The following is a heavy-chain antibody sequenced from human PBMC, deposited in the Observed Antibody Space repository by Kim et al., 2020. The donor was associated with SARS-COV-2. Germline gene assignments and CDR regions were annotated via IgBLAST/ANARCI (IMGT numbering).Heavy chain of an antibody. V-gene: IGHV3-7*03. D-gene: IGHD6-6*01. J-gene: IGHJ4*02. Sequence: YMGYMKGRFTISRGNAKNSLYLQMDILRVEDTAVYYCARRMGGFAARTFDYWGQGSLVTVSS. CDR3: ARRMGGFAARTFDY.